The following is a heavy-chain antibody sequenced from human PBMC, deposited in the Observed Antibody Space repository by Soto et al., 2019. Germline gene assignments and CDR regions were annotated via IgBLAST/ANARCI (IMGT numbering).Heavy chain of an antibody. CDR3: AKPLNSGWSKFDY. V-gene: IGHV3-23*01. CDR2: ISAGGDST. D-gene: IGHD6-19*01. Sequence: PGGSLRLSCAASGFTFSSFAMSWVRQAPGKGLEWVSAISAGGDSTYYADSVRGRFSISRDNFKNSLYLQMDSLRAEDTAVYYCAKPLNSGWSKFDYWGQGTLVTVSS. CDR1: GFTFSSFA. J-gene: IGHJ4*02.